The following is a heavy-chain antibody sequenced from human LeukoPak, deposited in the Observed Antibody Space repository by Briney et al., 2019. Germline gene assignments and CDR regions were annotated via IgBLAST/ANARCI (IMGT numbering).Heavy chain of an antibody. CDR3: ARAWVGVSTAIVVTTPFDY. J-gene: IGHJ4*02. V-gene: IGHV4-30-4*08. Sequence: SETLSLTCTVSGGSISSGAYYWSWIRQPPGKGLEWIGHIYYSGNSYYNPSLKSRVTISVDTSKNQFSLKLSSVTTADTAVYYCARAWVGVSTAIVVTTPFDYWGQGTLVTVSS. D-gene: IGHD4-11*01. CDR2: IYYSGNS. CDR1: GGSISSGAYY.